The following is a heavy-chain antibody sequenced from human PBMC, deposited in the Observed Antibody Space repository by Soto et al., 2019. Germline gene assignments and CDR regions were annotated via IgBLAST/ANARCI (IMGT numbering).Heavy chain of an antibody. D-gene: IGHD2-21*02. Sequence: PGGSLRLSCAAPGFTFRRYAMHWVRQAPGKGLEWVAVISYDGSSKYYADSVKGRFTISRDNSKNTLYLQMNSLRAEDTAVYYCARVSTVVTATSRVYYYYDMDVWGQGTTVTVSS. CDR3: ARVSTVVTATSRVYYYYDMDV. V-gene: IGHV3-30-3*01. CDR2: ISYDGSSK. J-gene: IGHJ6*02. CDR1: GFTFRRYA.